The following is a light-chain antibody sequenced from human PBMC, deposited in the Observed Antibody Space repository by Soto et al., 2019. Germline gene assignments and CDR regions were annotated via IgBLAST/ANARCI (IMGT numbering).Light chain of an antibody. Sequence: EIEMTQSPATLSVSPGETATLSCRASQSISSNLAWYQQIPGRAPRLLIYGASTRATGISVRFSGSGSGTEFTLTISSLQSEDVAVYYCQQYNNWPPYTFGQGTKLETK. CDR1: QSISSN. V-gene: IGKV3-15*01. CDR2: GAS. J-gene: IGKJ2*01. CDR3: QQYNNWPPYT.